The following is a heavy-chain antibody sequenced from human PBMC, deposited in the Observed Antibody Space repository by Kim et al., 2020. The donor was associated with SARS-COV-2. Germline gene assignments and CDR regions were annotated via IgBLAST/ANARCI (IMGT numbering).Heavy chain of an antibody. CDR1: GGSISSGGYY. CDR3: ARGGWAGGDCSYFDY. D-gene: IGHD2-21*02. Sequence: SETLSLTCTVSGGSISSGGYYWSWIRQHPGKGLEWIGYIYYSGSTYYNPSLKSRVTISVDTSKNQFSLKLSSVTAADTAVYYCARGGWAGGDCSYFDYWGQGTLVTVSS. V-gene: IGHV4-31*03. J-gene: IGHJ4*02. CDR2: IYYSGST.